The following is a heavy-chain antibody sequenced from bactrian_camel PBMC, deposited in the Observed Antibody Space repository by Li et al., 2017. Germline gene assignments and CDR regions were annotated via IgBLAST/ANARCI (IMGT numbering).Heavy chain of an antibody. CDR3: AAGRLGRSCSYEH. Sequence: QVQLVESGGGLVQPGGSLRLSCAASGFTFSRHWMYWVRQTPGKGREGVAVIDSIGQATYSDSAKGRFTISKDGAQRKYNLYLQMTNLRPEDTAIYYCAAGRLGRSCSYEHRGQGTQVTVS. CDR1: GFTFSRHW. J-gene: IGHJ4*01. CDR2: IDSIGQAT. V-gene: IGHV3S6*01.